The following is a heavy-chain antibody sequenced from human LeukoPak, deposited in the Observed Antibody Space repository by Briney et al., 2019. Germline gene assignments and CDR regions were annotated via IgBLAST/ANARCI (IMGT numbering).Heavy chain of an antibody. CDR3: VRGRGSYGWFDP. J-gene: IGHJ5*02. CDR2: IYSGGST. Sequence: GGSLRLSCAASGFTVSSNYMSWVRQAPGKGLEWVSVIYSGGSTYYADSVKGRFTISRDDAKNTVDLQMNSLRGEDTAVYYCVRGRGSYGWFDPWGQGTLVTVSS. CDR1: GFTVSSNY. V-gene: IGHV3-53*01. D-gene: IGHD3-10*01.